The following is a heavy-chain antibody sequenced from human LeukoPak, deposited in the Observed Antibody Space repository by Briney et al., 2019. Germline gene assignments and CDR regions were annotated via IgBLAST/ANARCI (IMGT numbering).Heavy chain of an antibody. CDR2: LTTLFGAA. CDR3: ARQVGGSSHFDY. Sequence: SVNVSCKASRGTFSSYAMSWVRQAPGQGLEWMGGLTTLFGAANCAQQSQGRATITADESTSTAYMELSSLRSEDTAVDYCARQVGGSSHFDYWGQGTLVTVSS. J-gene: IGHJ4*02. V-gene: IGHV1-69*13. D-gene: IGHD1-26*01. CDR1: RGTFSSYA.